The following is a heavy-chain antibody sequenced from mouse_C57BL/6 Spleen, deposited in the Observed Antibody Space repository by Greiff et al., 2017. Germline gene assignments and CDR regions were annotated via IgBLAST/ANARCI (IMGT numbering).Heavy chain of an antibody. CDR2: INPSTGGT. J-gene: IGHJ3*01. CDR1: GYSFTGYY. V-gene: IGHV1-42*01. Sequence: EVKLMESGPELVKPGASVKISCKASGYSFTGYYMNWVKQSPEKSLEWIGEINPSTGGTTYNQKFKAKATLTVDKSSSTAYMQLKSLTSEDSAVYYCARRDGRAYWGQGTLVTVSA. D-gene: IGHD1-1*02. CDR3: ARRDGRAY.